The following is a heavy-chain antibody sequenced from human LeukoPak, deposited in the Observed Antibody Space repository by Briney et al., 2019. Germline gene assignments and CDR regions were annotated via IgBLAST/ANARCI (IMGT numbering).Heavy chain of an antibody. CDR3: AKPISGGLAVTADWFHP. CDR2: INANSGTT. J-gene: IGHJ5*01. CDR1: GFAFSVYA. Sequence: GGSLRLSCTASGFAFSVYAISWLRQPPGKGLEWVSTINANSGTTSYAASVRGRFTISRDNSKNTLYLQLTTLRADDTATYYCAKPISGGLAVTADWFHPWGQGTLVVVSS. D-gene: IGHD6-19*01. V-gene: IGHV3-23*01.